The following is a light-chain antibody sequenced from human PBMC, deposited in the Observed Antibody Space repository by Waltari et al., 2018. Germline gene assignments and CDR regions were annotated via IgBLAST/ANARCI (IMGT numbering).Light chain of an antibody. Sequence: DIVMTQSPDSLAVSLGERATINCKSSQSVLYTDNDNNYLTWYQQKPGQSPQLLIYWASTRESGVPDRFIGRGSGTDFTLTISSLQAEDVAVYYCHQHYTTPWTFGQGTQVEL. CDR1: QSVLYTDNDNNY. CDR2: WAS. CDR3: HQHYTTPWT. V-gene: IGKV4-1*01. J-gene: IGKJ1*01.